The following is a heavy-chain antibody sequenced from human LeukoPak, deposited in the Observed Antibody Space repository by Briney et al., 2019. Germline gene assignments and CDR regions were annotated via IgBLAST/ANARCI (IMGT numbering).Heavy chain of an antibody. D-gene: IGHD4-17*01. CDR2: IYTSGST. V-gene: IGHV4-61*02. CDR1: GGSISSGSYY. J-gene: IGHJ4*02. Sequence: SETLSLTCTVSGGSISSGSYYWSWIRQPAGKGLEWIGRIYTSGSTNYNPSLKSRVTISVDTSKNQFSLKLSSVTAADTAVYYCASNTVSRGFFFDYWGQGTLVTVSS. CDR3: ASNTVSRGFFFDY.